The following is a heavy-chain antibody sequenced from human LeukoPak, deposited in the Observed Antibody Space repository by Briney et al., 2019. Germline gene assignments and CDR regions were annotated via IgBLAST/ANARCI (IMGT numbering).Heavy chain of an antibody. Sequence: ASVKVSCKASGYTFTGYYMHWVRQAPGQGPEWMGWINPNSGGRNYAQKFQGWVTMTRDTSISTAYMELSRLRSDDTAVYYCARDQGCSGGSCYPLKSIYGMDVWGKGTTVTVSS. D-gene: IGHD2-15*01. J-gene: IGHJ6*04. V-gene: IGHV1-2*04. CDR1: GYTFTGYY. CDR2: INPNSGGR. CDR3: ARDQGCSGGSCYPLKSIYGMDV.